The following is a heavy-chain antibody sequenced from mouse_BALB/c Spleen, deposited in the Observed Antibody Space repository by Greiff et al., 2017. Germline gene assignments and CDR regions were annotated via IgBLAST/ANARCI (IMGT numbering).Heavy chain of an antibody. Sequence: DVHLVESGGGLVKPGGSLKLSCAASGFTFSSYAMSWVRQSPEKRLEWVAEISSGGSYTYYPDTVTGRFTISRDNAKNTLYLEMSSLRSEDTAMYYCAKYGDYAMDYWGQGTSVTVSS. CDR3: AKYGDYAMDY. CDR1: GFTFSSYA. V-gene: IGHV5-9-4*01. CDR2: ISSGGSYT. J-gene: IGHJ4*01. D-gene: IGHD1-1*02.